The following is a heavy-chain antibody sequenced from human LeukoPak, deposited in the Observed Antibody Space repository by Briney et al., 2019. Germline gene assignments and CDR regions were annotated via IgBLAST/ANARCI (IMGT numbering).Heavy chain of an antibody. Sequence: GRSLRLLCAAWGFIFSNAWLSWVREAPGKGLECVGGIKSKSDGGITDYAAPVKGRFTISRDDSKNTLYLHMNSLRAEDTAVYYCARDYSPMTTVSRTYYFFRLDVWGEGTTVTVSS. D-gene: IGHD4-11*01. CDR2: IKSKSDGGIT. CDR3: ARDYSPMTTVSRTYYFFRLDV. V-gene: IGHV3-15*01. J-gene: IGHJ6*02. CDR1: GFIFSNAW.